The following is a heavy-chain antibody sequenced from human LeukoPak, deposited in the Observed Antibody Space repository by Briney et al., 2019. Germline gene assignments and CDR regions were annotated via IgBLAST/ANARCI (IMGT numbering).Heavy chain of an antibody. J-gene: IGHJ3*02. CDR3: ARELHAIGYCSGGSCYQYDAFDI. CDR1: GCSISSYY. CDR2: IYNSGST. Sequence: SETLSLTCTVSGCSISSYYWNWIRQPPGKGLEWIGYIYNSGSTNYNPSLKSRVTISVDTSKNQFPMKLSSVTAADTAVYYCARELHAIGYCSGGSCYQYDAFDIWGQGTMVTVSS. D-gene: IGHD2-15*01. V-gene: IGHV4-59*01.